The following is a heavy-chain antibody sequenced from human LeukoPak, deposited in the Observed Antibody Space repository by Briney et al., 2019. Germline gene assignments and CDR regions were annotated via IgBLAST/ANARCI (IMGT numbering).Heavy chain of an antibody. Sequence: SDTLSLTCTLSGRPISRSSYYWGWIRQPPGKGLEWHGCIYYSGSTYYNPSLKSRVTISVDTPKNQFSLKRSCVSAAGTAVYCWARRGYYYDSSGYSRNYYFDYWGQGTLVTVSS. CDR3: ARRGYYYDSSGYSRNYYFDY. D-gene: IGHD3-22*01. J-gene: IGHJ4*02. CDR2: IYYSGST. CDR1: GRPISRSSYY. V-gene: IGHV4-39*01.